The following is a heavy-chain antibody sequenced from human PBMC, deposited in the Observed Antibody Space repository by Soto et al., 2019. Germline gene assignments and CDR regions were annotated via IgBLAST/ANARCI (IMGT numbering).Heavy chain of an antibody. V-gene: IGHV4-59*01. Sequence: GKGLEWIGYIYYSGSTNYNPSLKSRVTISVDTSKNQFSLKLSSVTAADTAVYYCARDLLWFGESGFYYYGMDVWGQGTTVTVSS. CDR3: ARDLLWFGESGFYYYGMDV. D-gene: IGHD3-10*01. J-gene: IGHJ6*02. CDR2: IYYSGST.